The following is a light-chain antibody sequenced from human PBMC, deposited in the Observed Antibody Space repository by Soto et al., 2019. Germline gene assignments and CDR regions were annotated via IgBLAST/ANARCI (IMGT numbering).Light chain of an antibody. Sequence: DIQMTQSPSSLSASVGDRVTITCRASQGIGSALGWYQQKPRKAPKRLIYAASSLQSGVPSRFSGSLSGTEFTLTISSLQPEDFATYCCLQHNSYPPTFGGGTKVEIK. J-gene: IGKJ4*01. V-gene: IGKV1-17*01. CDR1: QGIGSA. CDR2: AAS. CDR3: LQHNSYPPT.